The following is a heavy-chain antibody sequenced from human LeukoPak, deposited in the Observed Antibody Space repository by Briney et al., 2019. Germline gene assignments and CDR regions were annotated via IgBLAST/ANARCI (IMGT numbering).Heavy chain of an antibody. CDR3: AKELLQWANADY. D-gene: IGHD1-26*01. V-gene: IGHV3-30*02. CDR2: ITNEGSNK. Sequence: PGGSLRLSCAASGFTFSTYGMHWVRQAPSKGLEWVAFITNEGSNKYYTDSVKGRFTISRDNSENTLYLQMNSLRAEDTAVYYCAKELLQWANADYWGQGTLVTVSS. J-gene: IGHJ4*02. CDR1: GFTFSTYG.